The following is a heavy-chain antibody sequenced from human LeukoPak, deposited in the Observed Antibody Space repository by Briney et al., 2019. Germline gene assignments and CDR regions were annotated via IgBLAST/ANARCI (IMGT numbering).Heavy chain of an antibody. D-gene: IGHD3-10*01. CDR2: ISSSGSTI. CDR1: GFTFSYYG. V-gene: IGHV3-48*04. J-gene: IGHJ4*02. CDR3: ARKIYGSDNYIDY. Sequence: GGSLRLSCAVSGFTFSYYGMNWVRQAPGKGLEWVSYISSSGSTIYYADSVKGRFTISRDNAKNSVYLQMNSLRAEDTALYYCARKIYGSDNYIDYWGQGTLVTVSS.